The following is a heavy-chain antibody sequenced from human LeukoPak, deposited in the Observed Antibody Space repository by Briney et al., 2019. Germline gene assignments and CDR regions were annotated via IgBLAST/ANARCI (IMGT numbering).Heavy chain of an antibody. J-gene: IGHJ4*02. CDR1: GFTFSSYW. D-gene: IGHD6-13*01. V-gene: IGHV3-74*01. Sequence: GGSLRLSCAASGFTFSSYWMHWVRQAPGKGLVWVSRINSDGSSTNYADSVKGRFTISRDNAKNTLYLQMNSLRAEDTAVYYCAREHYSSSCPDYWGQGTLVTVCS. CDR3: AREHYSSSCPDY. CDR2: INSDGSST.